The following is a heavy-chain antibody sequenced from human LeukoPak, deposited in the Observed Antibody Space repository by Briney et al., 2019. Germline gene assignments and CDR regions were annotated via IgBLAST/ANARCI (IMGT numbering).Heavy chain of an antibody. J-gene: IGHJ4*02. V-gene: IGHV4-39*07. Sequence: PSETLSLTCTVSGGSISSSSYYWGWIRQPPGKGLEWIGAINRSGGTNYNPSLKSRVTVSGHTSKYQFCLKLSSVTAADTAVYYCARGFHGEKGIANWSYFDYWGQGTLVSV. CDR1: GGSISSSSYY. CDR2: INRSGGT. D-gene: IGHD2-21*01. CDR3: ARGFHGEKGIANWSYFDY.